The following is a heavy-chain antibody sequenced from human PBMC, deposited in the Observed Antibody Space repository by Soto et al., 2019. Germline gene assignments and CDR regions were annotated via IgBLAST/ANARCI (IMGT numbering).Heavy chain of an antibody. Sequence: QAQLVESGGGVVQPGRSLRLSCAASGFIFSGYAMHWVRQSPGKGLEWVAVVSYDGDTEYYADSVKGRFTISRDNSQNTLYLQMNSLRPEDAAIYYCAIETRGYEIDSWGQGTLVTVSS. D-gene: IGHD5-12*01. CDR3: AIETRGYEIDS. CDR2: VSYDGDTE. J-gene: IGHJ4*02. CDR1: GFIFSGYA. V-gene: IGHV3-30-3*01.